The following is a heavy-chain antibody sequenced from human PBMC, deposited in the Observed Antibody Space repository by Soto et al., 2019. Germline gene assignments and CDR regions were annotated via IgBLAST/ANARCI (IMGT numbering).Heavy chain of an antibody. CDR1: GFTFSSYW. Sequence: EVQLVESGGGLVQPGGSLRLSCAASGFTFSSYWMSWVRQAPGKGLEWVANIKQDGSEKNYVDSVKGRFTISRDNAXNXLSXQMNSLRAEDTAVYYCARDTVNWGSPTRYYYGLDVWGQGTTVTVSS. V-gene: IGHV3-7*04. CDR2: IKQDGSEK. D-gene: IGHD7-27*01. J-gene: IGHJ6*02. CDR3: ARDTVNWGSPTRYYYGLDV.